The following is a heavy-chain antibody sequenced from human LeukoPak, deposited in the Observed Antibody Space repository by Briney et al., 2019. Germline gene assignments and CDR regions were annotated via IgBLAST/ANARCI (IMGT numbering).Heavy chain of an antibody. CDR1: EFSFMNYW. V-gene: IGHV5-51*01. Sequence: GESLKISCKVYEFSFMNYWIAWVRQMPGKGLEWMGIIYLGDSDARYSPSFQGQVTFSADKSTKTAYLQWSSLKASDSAMYYCARHRPGYTGGPYYFDFWGQGTLVTVSS. D-gene: IGHD6-19*01. J-gene: IGHJ4*02. CDR3: ARHRPGYTGGPYYFDF. CDR2: IYLGDSDA.